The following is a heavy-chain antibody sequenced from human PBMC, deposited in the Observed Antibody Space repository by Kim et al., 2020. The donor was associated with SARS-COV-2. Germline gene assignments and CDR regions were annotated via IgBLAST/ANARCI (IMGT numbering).Heavy chain of an antibody. CDR2: IYHSGST. J-gene: IGHJ4*02. Sequence: SETLSLTCAVSGGSISRSNWWSWVRQPPGKGLEWIGEIYHSGSTNYNPSLKSRVTISVDKSKNQFSLKLSSVTAADTAVYYCARDLEYSYGFDYWGQGTLVTVSS. CDR1: GGSISRSNW. D-gene: IGHD5-18*01. CDR3: ARDLEYSYGFDY. V-gene: IGHV4-4*02.